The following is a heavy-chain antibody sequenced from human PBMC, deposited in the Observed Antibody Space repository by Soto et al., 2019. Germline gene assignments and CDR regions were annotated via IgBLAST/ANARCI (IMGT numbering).Heavy chain of an antibody. D-gene: IGHD1-26*01. J-gene: IGHJ4*02. CDR2: ISLSGSTI. CDR1: GFAFSNYE. V-gene: IGHV3-48*03. CDR3: ARESFSASPNFFDY. Sequence: HPGGSLRLSCAASGFAFSNYEMNWVRQAPGKGLEWVSYISLSGSTIYYADSVKGRFTISRDDAKDSLYLEMGSLRADDTAVYYCARESFSASPNFFDYWGQGTLVTVSS.